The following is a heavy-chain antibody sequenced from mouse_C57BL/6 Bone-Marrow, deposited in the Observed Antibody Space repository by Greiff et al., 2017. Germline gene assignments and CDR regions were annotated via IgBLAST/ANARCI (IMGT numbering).Heavy chain of an antibody. Sequence: EVKLQESGPGLVKPSQSLSLTCSVTGYSITSGYYWTWIRQFPGNKLEWMGYISYAGSNNYNPSLNNRISITRDTSKNQFFLKLNSVTTEDTATYYCARRNSNYDYYAIDYWGQGTSVTVSS. D-gene: IGHD2-5*01. J-gene: IGHJ4*01. CDR2: ISYAGSN. CDR1: GYSITSGYY. V-gene: IGHV3-6*01. CDR3: ARRNSNYDYYAIDY.